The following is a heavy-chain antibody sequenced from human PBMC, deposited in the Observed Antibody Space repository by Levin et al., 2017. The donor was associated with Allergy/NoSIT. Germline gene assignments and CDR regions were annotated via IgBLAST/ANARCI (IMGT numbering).Heavy chain of an antibody. CDR1: GASMRDRY. J-gene: IGHJ4*02. D-gene: IGHD2-15*01. CDR3: ASRPAGKTWWGIFDY. CDR2: VYYSGST. V-gene: IGHV4-59*08. Sequence: MSSETLSLTCAVSGASMRDRYWSWIRQSPGKGLEWIGYVYYSGSTNYNPSLKGRATASIDTSRNQFSLKLRSVTAADTAVYYCASRPAGKTWWGIFDYWGPGALVSVSS.